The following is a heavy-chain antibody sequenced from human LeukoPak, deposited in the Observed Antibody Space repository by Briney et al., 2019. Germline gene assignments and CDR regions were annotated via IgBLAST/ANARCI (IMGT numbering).Heavy chain of an antibody. CDR2: ISGSGGST. V-gene: IGHV3-23*01. CDR3: AKTTYYDFRSDYPEYYFDY. CDR1: GFTFSSYA. J-gene: IGHJ4*02. Sequence: GGSLRLSCAASGFTFSSYAMSWVRQAPGKGLEWVSGISGSGGSTYYADSVKGRFTISRDNSKNTLYLQMNSLRAEDTSVYYCAKTTYYDFRSDYPEYYFDYWGQGTLVTVSS. D-gene: IGHD3-3*01.